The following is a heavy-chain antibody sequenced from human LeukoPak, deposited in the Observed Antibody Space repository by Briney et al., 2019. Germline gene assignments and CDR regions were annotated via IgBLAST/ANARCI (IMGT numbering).Heavy chain of an antibody. V-gene: IGHV3-33*01. CDR1: GFTFSSYG. CDR3: AVLVGATPFDY. D-gene: IGHD1-26*01. CDR2: IWYDGSNK. J-gene: IGHJ4*02. Sequence: GGSLRLSCAASGFTFSSYGMHWVRQAPGKGLEWVAVIWYDGSNKYYADSVKGRFTISRDNSKNTLYLQVNSLRAEDTAVYYCAVLVGATPFDYWGQGTLVTVSS.